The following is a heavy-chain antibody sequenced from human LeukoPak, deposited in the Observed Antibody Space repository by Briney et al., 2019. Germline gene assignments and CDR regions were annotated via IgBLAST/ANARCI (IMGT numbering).Heavy chain of an antibody. J-gene: IGHJ2*01. CDR3: AREHCSSTSCCSYWYFDL. V-gene: IGHV3-21*01. Sequence: GGSLTLSCAASGFTFSSYSMNWVRPAPGKGLEWVSSISSSSYIYYADSVKGRFTISRDNAKNTLYLQMNSLRAEDTAVYYWAREHCSSTSCCSYWYFDLWGRGTLVTVSS. CDR1: GFTFSSYS. CDR2: ISSSSYI. D-gene: IGHD2-2*01.